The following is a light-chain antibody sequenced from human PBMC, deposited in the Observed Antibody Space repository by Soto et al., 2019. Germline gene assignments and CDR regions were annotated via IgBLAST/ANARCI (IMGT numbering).Light chain of an antibody. CDR2: GAS. CDR1: QSISTS. V-gene: IGKV3-15*01. J-gene: IGKJ3*01. CDR3: QQYNNWPQT. Sequence: EIVMTQSPATLSVSPGERATLSCRASQSISTSLAWYQQKPGQAPRFLIYGASTRAPGIPARFSGSGSGAEFTLTISSLQSEDFAVYYCQQYNNWPQTFGPGTKVDFK.